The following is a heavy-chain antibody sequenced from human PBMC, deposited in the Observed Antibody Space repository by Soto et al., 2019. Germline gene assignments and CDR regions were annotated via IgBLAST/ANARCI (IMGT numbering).Heavy chain of an antibody. J-gene: IGHJ4*02. Sequence: QLQLQESGSGLVKPSQTLSLTCAVSGGSISSGGYSXXXXXXXXGKGLEWIGYIYHSGSTYYNPSLKSRVTISVDRSKNQFSLKLSSVTAADTAVYYCARGQVVAAQHWGQGTLVTVSS. CDR2: IYHSGST. V-gene: IGHV4-30-2*01. D-gene: IGHD2-15*01. CDR1: GGSISSGGYS. CDR3: ARGQVVAAQH.